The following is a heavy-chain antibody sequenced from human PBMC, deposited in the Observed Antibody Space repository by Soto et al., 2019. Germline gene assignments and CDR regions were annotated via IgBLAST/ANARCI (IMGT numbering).Heavy chain of an antibody. CDR3: ARGGSSSDY. V-gene: IGHV1-69*12. J-gene: IGHJ4*02. D-gene: IGHD6-13*01. CDR1: GGTFSTYA. CDR2: IIPRTGST. Sequence: QVQLVQSGAEVKKPGSSVKVSCKAFGGTFSTYAVSWVRQSPGQGLEWVGGIIPRTGSTNHAQKFQGRVTITADESTPTVYMELTSLRSDDTAVYYCARGGSSSDYWGQGTLVTVSS.